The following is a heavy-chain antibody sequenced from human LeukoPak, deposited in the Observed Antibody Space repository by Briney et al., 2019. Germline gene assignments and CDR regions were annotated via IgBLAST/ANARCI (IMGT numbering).Heavy chain of an antibody. CDR3: ARDGGNDFWSGYYKFDY. V-gene: IGHV3-7*01. D-gene: IGHD3-3*01. CDR2: IKQDGSEK. CDR1: GFTFSSYW. J-gene: IGHJ4*02. Sequence: GGSLRLSCAASGFTFSSYWMSWVRQAPGKGLEWVANIKQDGSEKYYVDSVKGRFTISRDNAKNSLYLQMNSLRAEDTAVYYYARDGGNDFWSGYYKFDYWGQGTLVTVSS.